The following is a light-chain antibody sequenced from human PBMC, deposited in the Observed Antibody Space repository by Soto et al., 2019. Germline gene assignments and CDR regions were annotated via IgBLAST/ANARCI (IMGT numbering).Light chain of an antibody. V-gene: IGLV2-14*01. CDR2: AVT. Sequence: QSALTQPASVSGSPGQSITISCTGTSSDVGGYNYVSWYQQPPGKAPKLMIYAVTDRPSGVSSRFSGSKSGNTASLTISGLQAEDEADYYCSSYTSSSTLFGTGTKVTVL. CDR1: SSDVGGYNY. CDR3: SSYTSSSTL. J-gene: IGLJ1*01.